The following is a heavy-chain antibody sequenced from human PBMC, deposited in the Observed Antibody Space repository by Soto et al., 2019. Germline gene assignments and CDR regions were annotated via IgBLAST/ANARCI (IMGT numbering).Heavy chain of an antibody. CDR1: GGSFSGYV. D-gene: IGHD3-3*01. CDR3: GRAKSIFGIVTDVDDI. V-gene: IGHV1-69*04. J-gene: IGHJ3*02. Sequence: QVQLVQSGAEVKKPGSSVKVSCMTSGGSFSGYVFTWVRQAPGQGLEWMGRIIPVHNITNYAESLQGRVTISADTSSRTTYMELSTLRSDDTAVYFCGRAKSIFGIVTDVDDIWGQGTMVIVSS. CDR2: IIPVHNIT.